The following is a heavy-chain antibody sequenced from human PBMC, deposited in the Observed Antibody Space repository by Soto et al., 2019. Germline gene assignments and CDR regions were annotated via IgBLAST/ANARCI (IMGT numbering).Heavy chain of an antibody. CDR3: AKLGYDYIWGSYRYTEDY. J-gene: IGHJ4*02. CDR2: ISGSGGST. V-gene: IGHV3-23*01. Sequence: EVQLLESGGGLVQPGGSPRLSCAASGFTFSSYAMSWVRQAPGKGLEWVSAISGSGGSTYYADSVKGRFTISRDNSKNTLYLQMNSLRAEDTAVYYCAKLGYDYIWGSYRYTEDYWGQGTLVTVSS. CDR1: GFTFSSYA. D-gene: IGHD3-16*02.